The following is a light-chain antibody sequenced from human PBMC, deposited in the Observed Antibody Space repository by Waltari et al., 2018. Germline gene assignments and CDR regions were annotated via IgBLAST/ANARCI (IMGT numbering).Light chain of an antibody. V-gene: IGKV4-1*01. CDR1: QSLLYSSNNKNY. J-gene: IGKJ1*01. CDR2: WAS. Sequence: DIVMTQSPDSLAVSLGERVTITCQSSQSLLYSSNNKNYLAWYQQKPGQAPNLLISWASTRESGVPNRFSGSGSGTDFTLTISGLQAEDVAVYYCQQYYTVPWAFGQGTKVEIK. CDR3: QQYYTVPWA.